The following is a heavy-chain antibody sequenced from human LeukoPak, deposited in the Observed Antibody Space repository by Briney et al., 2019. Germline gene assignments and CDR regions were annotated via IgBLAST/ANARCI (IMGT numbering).Heavy chain of an antibody. Sequence: SETLSLTCAVYGGSFSGYYWSWIRQPPGKGLEWIGEINHSGSTNYNPSLKSRVTISVDTSKNQFSLKLSSVTAADTAVYYCAGGRNFDRLGYWGQGTLVTVSS. D-gene: IGHD3-9*01. V-gene: IGHV4-34*01. CDR2: INHSGST. CDR1: GGSFSGYY. CDR3: AGGRNFDRLGY. J-gene: IGHJ4*02.